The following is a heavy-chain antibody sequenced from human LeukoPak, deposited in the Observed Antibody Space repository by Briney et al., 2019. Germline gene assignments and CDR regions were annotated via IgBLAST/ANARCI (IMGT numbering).Heavy chain of an antibody. J-gene: IGHJ4*02. CDR1: GFTFSTYG. CDR3: AKEGYSSGWYEDY. CDR2: IRYDGSNK. Sequence: PGVSLRLSCAAAGFTFSTYGIHWVRQAPGMGLEWVAFIRYDGSNKYYADSVKGRFTISRDNFMNTVYLQMNSLRPEDTAVYYCAKEGYSSGWYEDYWGQGTLVTVSS. D-gene: IGHD6-19*01. V-gene: IGHV3-30*02.